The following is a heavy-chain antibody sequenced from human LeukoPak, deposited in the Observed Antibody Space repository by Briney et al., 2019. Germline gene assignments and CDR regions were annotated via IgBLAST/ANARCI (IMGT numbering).Heavy chain of an antibody. Sequence: SVKVSCKASGGTFSSYTITWVRQAPGQGLEWMGGIIPIFGSATYAQKFQGRVTITADESTSTAYMELSSLRSEDTAVYYCATATMVRDVHFDYWGQGTLVTVSS. CDR3: ATATMVRDVHFDY. CDR1: GGTFSSYT. V-gene: IGHV1-69*13. J-gene: IGHJ4*02. CDR2: IIPIFGSA. D-gene: IGHD3-10*01.